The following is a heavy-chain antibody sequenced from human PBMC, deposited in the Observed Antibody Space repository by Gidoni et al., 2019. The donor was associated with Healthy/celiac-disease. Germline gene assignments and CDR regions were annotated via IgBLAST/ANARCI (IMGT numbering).Heavy chain of an antibody. CDR3: ARDSHYGYNYYYGMDV. J-gene: IGHJ6*02. V-gene: IGHV3-53*01. D-gene: IGHD3-10*01. CDR2: ISSGGST. Sequence: EVQLVESGGGLIQPGGSLRLSCAASAFTVISNYMSWVRQAPGKGLAWVSVISSGGSTYDADSGKCRCTISRDNSKNTLYLQMNSLRAEDTAVYYCARDSHYGYNYYYGMDVWGQGTTVTVSS. CDR1: AFTVISNY.